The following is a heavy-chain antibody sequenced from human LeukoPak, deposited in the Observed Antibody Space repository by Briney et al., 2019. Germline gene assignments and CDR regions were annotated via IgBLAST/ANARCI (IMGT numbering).Heavy chain of an antibody. Sequence: ASVKVSCKASGYTFIAYYIHWVRQAPGQGLEWMGWINPKNGDTDYAQNFQGRVTISADKSISTAYLQWSSLKASDTAMYYCARLAAAGKVNYYYYYMDVWGKGTTVTVSS. CDR3: ARLAAAGKVNYYYYYMDV. V-gene: IGHV1-2*02. CDR1: GYTFIAYY. D-gene: IGHD6-13*01. CDR2: INPKNGDT. J-gene: IGHJ6*03.